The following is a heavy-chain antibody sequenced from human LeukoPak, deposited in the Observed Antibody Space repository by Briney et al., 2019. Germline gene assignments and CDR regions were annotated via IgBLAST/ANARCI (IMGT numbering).Heavy chain of an antibody. CDR3: ARLHSSRAEEFDP. V-gene: IGHV4-59*01. J-gene: IGHJ5*02. Sequence: SETLSLTCTVSGCSISGYYWSWIRQPPGKGLEWMGYIYYSGTTNYNPSLRSRVTISVDTSKNQFSLRLSSVTATDTAVYYCARLHSSRAEEFDPWGQGTLVTVSS. CDR1: GCSISGYY. CDR2: IYYSGTT.